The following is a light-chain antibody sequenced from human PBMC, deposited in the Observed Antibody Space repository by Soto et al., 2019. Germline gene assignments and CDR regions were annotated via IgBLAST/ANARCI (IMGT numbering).Light chain of an antibody. CDR1: ENIDNW. CDR2: DVS. Sequence: DIQMTQSPSTLSASVGDRVTITCRASENIDNWLAWYQQKPGKAPKVLIYDVSSLERGVPSRFSGSGSGTEFTLTISSLQPDDFATYYCQQYNSYWTFGQGTKVDIK. CDR3: QQYNSYWT. J-gene: IGKJ1*01. V-gene: IGKV1-5*01.